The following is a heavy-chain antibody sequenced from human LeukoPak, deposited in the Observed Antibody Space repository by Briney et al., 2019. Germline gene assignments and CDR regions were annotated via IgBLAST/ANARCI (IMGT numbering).Heavy chain of an antibody. Sequence: ASVKVSCKASGYTFTSYDINWVRQATGQGLEWMGWMNPNSGNTGYAQKFQGRVTITRNTSISTAYMELSSLRSEDTAVYYCARGHIAVAGKWFSWFDPWGQGTLVTVSS. J-gene: IGHJ5*02. CDR3: ARGHIAVAGKWFSWFDP. CDR2: MNPNSGNT. D-gene: IGHD6-19*01. CDR1: GYTFTSYD. V-gene: IGHV1-8*03.